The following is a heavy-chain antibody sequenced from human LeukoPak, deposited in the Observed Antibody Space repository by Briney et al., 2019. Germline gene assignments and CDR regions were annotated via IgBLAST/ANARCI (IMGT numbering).Heavy chain of an antibody. CDR1: GGSITYSY. D-gene: IGHD2-15*01. Sequence: ASETLSLTCTVSGGSITYSYRNWIRQPPGKGLEWIAYIDYSGSTNYNPSLKSGVTMSGGTSTNKFSLKLTSVTAADTPVYYCAGRVGYCSGGSCYELDYWGQGTLVTVSS. CDR3: AGRVGYCSGGSCYELDY. CDR2: IDYSGST. J-gene: IGHJ4*02. V-gene: IGHV4-59*08.